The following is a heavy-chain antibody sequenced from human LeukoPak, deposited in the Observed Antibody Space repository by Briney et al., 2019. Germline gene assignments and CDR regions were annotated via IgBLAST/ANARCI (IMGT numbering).Heavy chain of an antibody. CDR1: GFTFSGYW. D-gene: IGHD6-19*01. CDR3: ARAMAGDYGMDV. V-gene: IGHV3-74*01. J-gene: IGHJ6*02. Sequence: GGSLRLSCGGSGFTFSGYWMHWVRQGPGKGLVWVSRIKSDGSDTSYADSVKGRFTISRDNAKNTLYLQLSSLRADDTAVYYCARAMAGDYGMDVWGQGTTVTVSS. CDR2: IKSDGSDT.